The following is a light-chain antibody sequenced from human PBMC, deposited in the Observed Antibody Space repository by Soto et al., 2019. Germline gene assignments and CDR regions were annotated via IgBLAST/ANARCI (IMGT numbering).Light chain of an antibody. J-gene: IGKJ4*01. CDR1: QSLLHSNGYTY. CDR2: LGS. V-gene: IGKV2-28*01. CDR3: MQALESPLT. Sequence: ESVMTQSPLSLPVTPGEPASISCRSSQSLLHSNGYTYLDWYLQRPGQSPQVLIYLGSNRASRVPDRFSGSGSGTDFTLKIGRVEAEDVGTYYCMQALESPLTLGGGTKVDIK.